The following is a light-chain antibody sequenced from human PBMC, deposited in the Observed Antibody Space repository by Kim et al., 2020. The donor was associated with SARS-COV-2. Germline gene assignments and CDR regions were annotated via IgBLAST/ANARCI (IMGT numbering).Light chain of an antibody. CDR3: CSYAGSNTFVI. CDR1: SRDVGNYNL. Sequence: SITISCTGTSRDVGNYNLVSWYQQRPGKAPKLIIFEVSKRSSGVSNRFSGSKSGDTASLTISGLQAEDESDYYCCSYAGSNTFVIFGGGTQLTVL. V-gene: IGLV2-23*02. J-gene: IGLJ2*01. CDR2: EVS.